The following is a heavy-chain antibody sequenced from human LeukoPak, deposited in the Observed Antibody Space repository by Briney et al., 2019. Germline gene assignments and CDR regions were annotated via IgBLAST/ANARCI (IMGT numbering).Heavy chain of an antibody. V-gene: IGHV3-23*01. CDR1: GFTFASHA. D-gene: IGHD2-15*01. CDR3: ACSGYCSGGSCDLRYWYFDL. Sequence: GGSLRLSCAASGFTFASHAMSWVRQAPGKGLEWISAISGSGGSTHYADSVKGRFIISRDNSKNTLYMQMNSLRAEDTAVYYCACSGYCSGGSCDLRYWYFDLWGRGTLVTVSS. J-gene: IGHJ2*01. CDR2: ISGSGGST.